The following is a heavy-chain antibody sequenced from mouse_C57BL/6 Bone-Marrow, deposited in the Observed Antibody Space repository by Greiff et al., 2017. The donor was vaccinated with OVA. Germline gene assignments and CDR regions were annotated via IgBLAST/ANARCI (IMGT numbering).Heavy chain of an antibody. Sequence: DVKLQESGPVLVKPGASVKMSCKASGYTFTDYYMNWVKQSHGKSLEWIGVINPYNGGTSYNQKFKGKATLTVDKSSSTAYMELNSLTSEDSAVYYCARSGQLPYYYAMDYWGQGTSVTVSS. CDR3: ARSGQLPYYYAMDY. V-gene: IGHV1-19*01. CDR1: GYTFTDYY. D-gene: IGHD3-3*01. J-gene: IGHJ4*01. CDR2: INPYNGGT.